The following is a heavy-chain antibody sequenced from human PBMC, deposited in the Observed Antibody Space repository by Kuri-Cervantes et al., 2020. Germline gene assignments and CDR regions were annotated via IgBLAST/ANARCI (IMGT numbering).Heavy chain of an antibody. J-gene: IGHJ5*02. Sequence: LSLTCAASGFTLSSYGMHWVRQAPGKGLEWVAVIWYDGSYKYSSDSVTGRFTISRGNSKNPLYLQMNSLRAEETAVYYCAKSLITMIVVAWGQGTLVTVSS. V-gene: IGHV3-33*06. CDR3: AKSLITMIVVA. D-gene: IGHD3-22*01. CDR2: IWYDGSYK. CDR1: GFTLSSYG.